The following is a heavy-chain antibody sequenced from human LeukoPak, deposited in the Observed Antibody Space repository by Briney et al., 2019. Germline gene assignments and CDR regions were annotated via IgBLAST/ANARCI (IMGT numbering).Heavy chain of an antibody. J-gene: IGHJ4*02. Sequence: GGSLRLSCAASGFTSSSYSMNWVRQAPGKGVEWVSYISSSSSTIYNADSVKGRFTISRDNAKNSLYLQMTSLRAEDTAVYYCASALPADHFDYWGQGTLVTVSS. CDR1: GFTSSSYS. CDR3: ASALPADHFDY. V-gene: IGHV3-48*01. CDR2: ISSSSSTI.